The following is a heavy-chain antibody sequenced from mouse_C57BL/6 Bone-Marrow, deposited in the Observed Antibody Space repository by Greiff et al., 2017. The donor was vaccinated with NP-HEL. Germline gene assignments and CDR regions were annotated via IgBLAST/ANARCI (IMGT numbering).Heavy chain of an antibody. CDR2: IYPRSGNT. CDR1: GYTFTSYG. J-gene: IGHJ3*01. D-gene: IGHD1-1*01. V-gene: IGHV1-81*01. Sequence: QVQLQQSGAELARPGASVKLSCKASGYTFTSYGISWVKQRTGQGLEWIGEIYPRSGNTYYNEKVKGKATLTADKSSSTAYMELRSLTSEDSAVYFCARGDYGSWFAYWGQGTLVTVSA. CDR3: ARGDYGSWFAY.